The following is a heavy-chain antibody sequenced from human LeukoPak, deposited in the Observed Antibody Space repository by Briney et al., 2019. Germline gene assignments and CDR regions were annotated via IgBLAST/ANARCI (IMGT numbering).Heavy chain of an antibody. CDR3: ARVAYYYDSSGYSVDY. CDR1: GFTFSDYY. CDR2: ISSSGSTI. V-gene: IGHV3-11*01. D-gene: IGHD3-22*01. J-gene: IGHJ4*02. Sequence: GGSLRLSCAASGFTFSDYYMSWIRQAPGKGLEWVSYISSSGSTIYYADSVKGRFTISRDNAKNSLYLQMNSLRAEDTAVYYCARVAYYYDSSGYSVDYWGQGTLVTVSS.